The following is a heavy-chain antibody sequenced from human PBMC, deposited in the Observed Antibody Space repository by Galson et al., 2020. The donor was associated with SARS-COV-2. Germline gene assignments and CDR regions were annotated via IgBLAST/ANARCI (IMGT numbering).Heavy chain of an antibody. CDR1: GFNFNSYA. J-gene: IGHJ4*02. CDR3: AREDYYDSSGGFDY. Sequence: GGSLRLSFAASGFNFNSYAMHRVRQAPGKGLGWVAGITNDGRNKYYADPGKGRFTISRDNSKNTLYLQMNSLRAEDTAVYYCAREDYYDSSGGFDYWGQGTLVTVSS. V-gene: IGHV3-30*04. CDR2: ITNDGRNK. D-gene: IGHD3-22*01.